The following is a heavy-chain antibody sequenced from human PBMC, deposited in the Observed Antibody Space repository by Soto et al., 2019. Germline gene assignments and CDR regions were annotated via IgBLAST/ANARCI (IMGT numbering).Heavy chain of an antibody. CDR1: GGSISSGGYS. J-gene: IGHJ4*02. Sequence: SETLSLTCAVSGGSISSGGYSWSWIRQPPGKGLEWIGYIYHSGSTYYNPSLKSRLTLFVDTSKNQFSLKLSSVTAADTAVYYCVRHAQWLIRAYWGQGSLVTVSS. CDR2: IYHSGST. D-gene: IGHD6-19*01. V-gene: IGHV4-30-2*03. CDR3: VRHAQWLIRAY.